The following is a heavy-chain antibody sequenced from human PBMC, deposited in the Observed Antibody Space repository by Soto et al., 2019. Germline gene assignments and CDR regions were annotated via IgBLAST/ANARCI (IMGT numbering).Heavy chain of an antibody. CDR3: AKVLRELLRYYYGMDV. V-gene: IGHV3-30*18. Sequence: GGSLRLSCAASGFTFSSYGMHGVRQAPGKGLEWVAVISYDGSNKYYADSVKGRFTISRDNSKNTLYLQMNSLRAEDTAVYYCAKVLRELLRYYYGMDVWGQGTTVTVSS. CDR2: ISYDGSNK. J-gene: IGHJ6*02. CDR1: GFTFSSYG. D-gene: IGHD1-26*01.